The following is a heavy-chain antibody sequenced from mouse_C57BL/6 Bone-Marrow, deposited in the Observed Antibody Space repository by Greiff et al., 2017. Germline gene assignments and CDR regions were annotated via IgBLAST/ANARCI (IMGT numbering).Heavy chain of an antibody. V-gene: IGHV3-1*01. J-gene: IGHJ1*03. D-gene: IGHD4-1*02. CDR3: ARDQLGDWYFDV. CDR1: GYSITSGYD. Sequence: EVQLVESGPGMVKPSQSLSLTCTVTGYSITSGYDWHWIRHFPGNKLEWMGYISYSGSTNYNPSLKSRISITHDTSKNHFFLKLNSVTTEDTATYYCARDQLGDWYFDVWGTGTTVTVSS. CDR2: ISYSGST.